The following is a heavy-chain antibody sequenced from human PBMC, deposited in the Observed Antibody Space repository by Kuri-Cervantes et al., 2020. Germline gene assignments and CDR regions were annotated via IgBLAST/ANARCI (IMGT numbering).Heavy chain of an antibody. CDR3: AAGLGGSYYFFDY. J-gene: IGHJ4*02. CDR2: IVVGSGNT. Sequence: SVKVSCKASGFTFTSSAVQWVRQARGQRLEWIGWIVVGSGNTNYAQKFQERVTITRDMSTSTAYMELGSLRSEDTAVYYCAAGLGGSYYFFDYWGQGTLVTVSS. V-gene: IGHV1-58*01. CDR1: GFTFTSSA. D-gene: IGHD1-26*01.